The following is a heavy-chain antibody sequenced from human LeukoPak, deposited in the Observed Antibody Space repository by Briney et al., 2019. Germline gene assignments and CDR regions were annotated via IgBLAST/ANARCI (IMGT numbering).Heavy chain of an antibody. CDR3: AKDHDYDFWSGYSRYMDV. J-gene: IGHJ6*03. Sequence: GGSLTLSCAASGFTLSSYALSWVRQAPGKGLECVSPISGNGCSTHYPDSVKGRFTLPRDNSKNTLYLLMNSLRAEDTAVYYCAKDHDYDFWSGYSRYMDVWGKGTTVTVSS. D-gene: IGHD3-3*01. CDR2: ISGNGCST. CDR1: GFTLSSYA. V-gene: IGHV3-23*01.